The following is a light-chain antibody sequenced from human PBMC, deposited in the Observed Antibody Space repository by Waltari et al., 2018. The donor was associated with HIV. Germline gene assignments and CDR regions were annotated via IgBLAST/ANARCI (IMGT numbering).Light chain of an antibody. CDR1: ISNNGNND. CDR3: GTWDSSLSAVL. Sequence: QSVLTQPPSVSAAPGQKVTISCSGSISNNGNNDVSWYQQLPGTAPKLLIYDNNKRPSGIPDRFSGSKSGTSATRGITGLQTGDEADYYCGTWDSSLSAVLFGGGTKLTVL. V-gene: IGLV1-51*01. J-gene: IGLJ2*01. CDR2: DNN.